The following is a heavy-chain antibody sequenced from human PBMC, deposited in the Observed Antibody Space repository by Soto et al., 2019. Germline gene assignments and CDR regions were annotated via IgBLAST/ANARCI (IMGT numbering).Heavy chain of an antibody. D-gene: IGHD6-13*01. CDR2: VSYDGNHQ. J-gene: IGHJ6*02. CDR3: AKDVGQQLVLNYGMDV. Sequence: QVQLVESGGGVIQPGTSLRLSCGSSGFTFRSFGMYWVRQAPGKGLEWVAVVSYDGNHQYYADSVKGRFTVSRDNAKNMLYLQMNSLRGEDTAVYYCAKDVGQQLVLNYGMDVWGQGTTVTVSS. V-gene: IGHV3-30*18. CDR1: GFTFRSFG.